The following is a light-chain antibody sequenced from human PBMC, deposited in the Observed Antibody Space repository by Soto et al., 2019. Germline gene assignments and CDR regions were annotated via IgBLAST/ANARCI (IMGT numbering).Light chain of an antibody. J-gene: IGKJ2*01. Sequence: DIQMTQSPSSLSASVGDRVTITCRASQGVANYLAWYQQKPGKFPKLLIYAASTLQSGVPSRFRGSGSGTDFNLTISCLQPEYVATYYCQKYNSAPYTFGQGTELEIK. CDR3: QKYNSAPYT. V-gene: IGKV1-27*01. CDR2: AAS. CDR1: QGVANY.